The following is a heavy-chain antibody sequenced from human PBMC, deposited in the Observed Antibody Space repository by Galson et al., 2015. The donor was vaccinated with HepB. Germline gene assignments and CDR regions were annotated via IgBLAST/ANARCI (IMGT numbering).Heavy chain of an antibody. V-gene: IGHV3-9*01. CDR2: ISWNSGSI. CDR3: AKDSVYGIAVAGGAFDI. D-gene: IGHD6-19*01. Sequence: SLRLSCAASGFTFDDYAMHWVRQAPGKGLEWVSGISWNSGSIGYADSVKGRFTISRDNAKNSLYLQMNSLRAEDTALYYCAKDSVYGIAVAGGAFDIWGQGTMVTASS. CDR1: GFTFDDYA. J-gene: IGHJ3*02.